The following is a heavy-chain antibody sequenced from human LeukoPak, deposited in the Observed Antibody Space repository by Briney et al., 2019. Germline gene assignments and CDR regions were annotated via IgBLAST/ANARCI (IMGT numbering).Heavy chain of an antibody. CDR2: INTNTGNP. Sequence: ASVKVSCKASGYTFTSYAMNWVRQAPGQGLEWMGWINTNTGNPMYAQGFTGRFVFSLDTSVSTAYLQISSLKAEDTAVYYCARVVRGSSGYRYYFDHWGQGTLVTVSS. J-gene: IGHJ4*02. D-gene: IGHD3-22*01. CDR3: ARVVRGSSGYRYYFDH. V-gene: IGHV7-4-1*02. CDR1: GYTFTSYA.